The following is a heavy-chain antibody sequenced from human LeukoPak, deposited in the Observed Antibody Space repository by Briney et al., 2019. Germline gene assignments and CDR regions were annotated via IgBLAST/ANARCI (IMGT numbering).Heavy chain of an antibody. CDR3: ALWGQWLVNFDY. Sequence: ASVKVSCKASGYSFSGHYMHWVRQAPGQGPEWTGWISPNSGGTNYAQKFQGRVTMTGDTSISTAYMELSCLRSDDTAVYYCALWGQWLVNFDYWGQGTLVTVSS. J-gene: IGHJ4*02. CDR2: ISPNSGGT. D-gene: IGHD6-19*01. V-gene: IGHV1-2*02. CDR1: GYSFSGHY.